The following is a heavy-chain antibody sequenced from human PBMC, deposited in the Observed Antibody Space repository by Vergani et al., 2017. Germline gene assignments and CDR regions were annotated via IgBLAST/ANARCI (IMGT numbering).Heavy chain of an antibody. V-gene: IGHV3-21*01. CDR3: ARDYYYYDSSGYGKPFDY. J-gene: IGHJ4*02. CDR1: GFTFSSYS. Sequence: VQLVESGGGVVQPGRSLRLSCAASGFTFSSYSMNWVRQAPGKGLEWVSSISSSSSYIYYADSVKGRFTISRDNAKNSLYLQMNSLRPEDTAVYYCARDYYYYDSSGYGKPFDYWGQGTLVTVSS. CDR2: ISSSSSYI. D-gene: IGHD3-22*01.